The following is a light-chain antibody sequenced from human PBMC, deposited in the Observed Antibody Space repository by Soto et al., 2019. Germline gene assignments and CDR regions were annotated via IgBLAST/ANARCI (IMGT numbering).Light chain of an antibody. CDR2: GAS. J-gene: IGKJ1*01. Sequence: EIGLTQSPGTLSLSPGERSTLSCSSSQSVSSSYLAWYQQKPGQAPRLLIYGASSRATGIPDRFSGSGSGTDFTLTISRLEPEDFAVYYCQQYGTSPRTFGQGTKVDIK. V-gene: IGKV3-20*01. CDR3: QQYGTSPRT. CDR1: QSVSSSY.